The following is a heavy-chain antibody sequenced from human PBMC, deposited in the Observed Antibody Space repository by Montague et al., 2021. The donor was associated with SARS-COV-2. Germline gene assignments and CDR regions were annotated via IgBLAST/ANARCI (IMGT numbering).Heavy chain of an antibody. J-gene: IGHJ3*02. Sequence: SETLSLTCTVSGGSISSSSYYWVWIPQPPGQGLEWIGCIYYSGSTYYNPSLQIRVTISVDTSKNQFSLNLISVAAADTALYYCASPTYYYDSSGSDAFDIWGQGTMVTVSS. CDR2: IYYSGST. V-gene: IGHV4-39*01. D-gene: IGHD3-22*01. CDR1: GGSISSSSYY. CDR3: ASPTYYYDSSGSDAFDI.